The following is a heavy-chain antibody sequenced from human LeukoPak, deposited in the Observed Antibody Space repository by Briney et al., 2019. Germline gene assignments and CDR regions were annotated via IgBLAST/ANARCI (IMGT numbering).Heavy chain of an antibody. CDR1: GFTFSSYG. CDR3: AKAQQPDIVVVPAAQSYYYYYMDV. D-gene: IGHD2-2*01. V-gene: IGHV3-30*02. CDR2: IRYDGSNK. Sequence: PGGSLRLSCAASGFTFSSYGMHWVRQAPGKGLEWVAFIRYDGSNKYYADSVKGRFTISRDNSKNTLYLQMNSLRAEDAAVYYCAKAQQPDIVVVPAAQSYYYYYMDVWGKGTTVTVSS. J-gene: IGHJ6*03.